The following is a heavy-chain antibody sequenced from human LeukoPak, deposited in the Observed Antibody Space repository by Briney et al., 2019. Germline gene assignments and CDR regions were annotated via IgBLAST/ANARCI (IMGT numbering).Heavy chain of an antibody. J-gene: IGHJ4*02. V-gene: IGHV4-34*01. D-gene: IGHD6-19*01. CDR3: VKHTQWVIRADY. Sequence: RSSETLSLTCAVYGGSFSGYYWSWIRQPPGKGLEWIGGVYSGENPHYNPSLYNPSLKSRVTLSVDTSKNQFSLRLNSVTAADTSVYYCVKHTQWVIRADYWGQGILVTVSS. CDR2: VYSGENP. CDR1: GGSFSGYY.